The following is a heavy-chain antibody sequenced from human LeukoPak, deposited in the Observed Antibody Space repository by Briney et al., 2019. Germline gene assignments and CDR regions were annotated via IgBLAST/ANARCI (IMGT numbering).Heavy chain of an antibody. J-gene: IGHJ4*02. Sequence: PGGSLRLSCAASGFTFSSYSMNWVRQAPGKGLEWVSSISSSSSYIYYADSVKGRFTISRDNAKNSLYLQMNSLRAEDTAVYYCARARPAYYYDSSGYFDYWGQGTLVTVSS. D-gene: IGHD3-22*01. V-gene: IGHV3-21*01. CDR2: ISSSSSYI. CDR1: GFTFSSYS. CDR3: ARARPAYYYDSSGYFDY.